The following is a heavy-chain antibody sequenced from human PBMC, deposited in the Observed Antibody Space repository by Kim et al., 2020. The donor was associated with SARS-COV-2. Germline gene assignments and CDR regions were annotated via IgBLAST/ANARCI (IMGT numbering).Heavy chain of an antibody. CDR1: GFTFGDYV. Sequence: GVLRLSCTASGFTFGDYVMTWFRQAPGKGLDWVGFIRNKADGGTTEYAASVKGRFTMSRDDSKSIAYLQMNSLKTEDTAVYYCTRASRDWGQGTLVTVSS. J-gene: IGHJ4*02. CDR3: TRASRD. V-gene: IGHV3-49*03. CDR2: IRNKADGGTT.